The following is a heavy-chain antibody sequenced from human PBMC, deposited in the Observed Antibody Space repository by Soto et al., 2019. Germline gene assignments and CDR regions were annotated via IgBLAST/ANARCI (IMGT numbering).Heavy chain of an antibody. CDR2: ISGSGGST. CDR1: GFTFSSYA. CDR3: AKDLERYDILTGYLFFAFDI. V-gene: IGHV3-23*01. J-gene: IGHJ3*02. Sequence: GGSLRLSCAASGFTFSSYAMSWVRQAPGKGLEWVSAISGSGGSTYYADSVKGRFTISRDNSKNTLYLQMNSLRAEDTAVYYCAKDLERYDILTGYLFFAFDIWGQGTMVTVSS. D-gene: IGHD3-9*01.